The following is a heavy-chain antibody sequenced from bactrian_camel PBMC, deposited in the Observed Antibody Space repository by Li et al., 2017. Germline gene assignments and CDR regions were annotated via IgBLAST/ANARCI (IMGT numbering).Heavy chain of an antibody. V-gene: IGHV3-2*01. CDR3: ATNTLGNA. D-gene: IGHD1*01. CDR1: ENRGRDC. CDR2: INHDGSRT. Sequence: HVQLVESGGGSVQVGGSLRLSCSYSENRGRDCMGWYRQAPGKGPERVASINHDGSRTSYAESVKGRFTISRDNIKNTLYLQMDNLKTEDTGVYYCATNTLGNARGPGTQVTVS. J-gene: IGHJ4*01.